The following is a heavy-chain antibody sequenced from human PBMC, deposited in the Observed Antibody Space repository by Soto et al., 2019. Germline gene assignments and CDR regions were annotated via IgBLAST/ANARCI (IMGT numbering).Heavy chain of an antibody. V-gene: IGHV4-31*11. CDR2: IAYSGDT. J-gene: IGHJ5*02. CDR1: GGSIISADSY. D-gene: IGHD3-9*01. Sequence: PSETLSLTCAVSGGSIISADSYWFWIRKHPGTGLEWIGYIAYSGDTYYNPFLRCRVTISAETSENKFSLTLKSVTAADTAVYFCARDFERSAIGPWGQGTSVTVSS. CDR3: ARDFERSAIGP.